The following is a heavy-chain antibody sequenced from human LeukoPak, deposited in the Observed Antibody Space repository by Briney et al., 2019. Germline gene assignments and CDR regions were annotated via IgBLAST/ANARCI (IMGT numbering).Heavy chain of an antibody. CDR2: INPKSGGT. D-gene: IGHD3-3*01. V-gene: IGHV1-2*02. CDR3: ARDLVPETYYDPWGAFDI. Sequence: ASVKVSCKASGYTFTGYYMHWVRQAPGQGGEGMGWINPKSGGTNYAQKFQGRVTMTRDTSISTAYMDLSRLRSDDTAVYYCARDLVPETYYDPWGAFDIWGQGTMVTVSS. J-gene: IGHJ3*02. CDR1: GYTFTGYY.